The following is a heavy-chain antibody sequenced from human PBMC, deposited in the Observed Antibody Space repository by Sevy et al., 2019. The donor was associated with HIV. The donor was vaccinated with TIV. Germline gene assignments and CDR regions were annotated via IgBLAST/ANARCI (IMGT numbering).Heavy chain of an antibody. CDR3: ARLSTARGKSNWFDP. Sequence: ASVKVSCKASGYTFSSYGISWVRQAPGQGLEWMGWIGAYNGNRKYAQNLQDRVTMTTDTSTSTAYMELRSLGSDDTAVSFCARLSTARGKSNWFDPWGQGTLVTVSS. CDR1: GYTFSSYG. D-gene: IGHD3-10*01. CDR2: IGAYNGNR. J-gene: IGHJ5*02. V-gene: IGHV1-18*01.